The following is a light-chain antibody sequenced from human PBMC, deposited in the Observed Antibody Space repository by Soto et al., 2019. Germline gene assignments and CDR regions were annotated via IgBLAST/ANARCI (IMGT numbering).Light chain of an antibody. Sequence: IVVPQSRGTLSKSPGERVAVSGRASQSVSNNDLAGYQKKPGQAPRLLIYGASNRPTGIPDRFSGSGSGTDFTLTISRLEPEDFAVYYGQQYGSSGTFGQGTKVDIK. CDR3: QQYGSSGT. J-gene: IGKJ1*01. V-gene: IGKV3-20*01. CDR2: GAS. CDR1: QSVSNND.